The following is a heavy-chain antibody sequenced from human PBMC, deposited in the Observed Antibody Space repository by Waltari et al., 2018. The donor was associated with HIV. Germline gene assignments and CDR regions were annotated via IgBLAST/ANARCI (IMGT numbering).Heavy chain of an antibody. D-gene: IGHD1-7*01. V-gene: IGHV4-61*02. CDR3: ARGIAGTSFAP. J-gene: IGHJ5*02. Sequence: QVQLQESGPGLVKPSQTLSLTCTVPGGSISSGSYYWSWIRQPAGKGLEWIGRIYTSGSTNYNPSLKSRVTISVDTSKNQFSLKLSSVTAADTAVYYCARGIAGTSFAPWGQGTLVTVSS. CDR1: GGSISSGSYY. CDR2: IYTSGST.